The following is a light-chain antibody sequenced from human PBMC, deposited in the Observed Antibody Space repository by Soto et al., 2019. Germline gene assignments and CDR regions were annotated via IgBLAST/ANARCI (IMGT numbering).Light chain of an antibody. J-gene: IGLJ1*01. V-gene: IGLV2-14*01. Sequence: QSALTQPASVSASPGQSITISCLGTYRDVGGYKHVSWYQQHPGKAPKLILYEASNRPSGISNCFSGSKSGNTASLAISGFQPDDEADYYCSSYTGASNLSIFGTGTKVTVL. CDR3: SSYTGASNLSI. CDR2: EAS. CDR1: YRDVGGYKH.